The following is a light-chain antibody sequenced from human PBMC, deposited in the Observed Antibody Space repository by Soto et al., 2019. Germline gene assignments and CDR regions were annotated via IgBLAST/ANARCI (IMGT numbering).Light chain of an antibody. CDR2: DAS. CDR3: QQCRNFPLT. CDR1: PNVYNN. Sequence: EIVMPQSPPTLSVSPGEGATLSCKASPNVYNNLAWYQQRPGQPPRLLLYDASTRATGISARFSGSGYGTEFTLTISSLQSEDFSVYFCQQCRNFPLTFGGGTKVEIK. J-gene: IGKJ4*01. V-gene: IGKV3-15*01.